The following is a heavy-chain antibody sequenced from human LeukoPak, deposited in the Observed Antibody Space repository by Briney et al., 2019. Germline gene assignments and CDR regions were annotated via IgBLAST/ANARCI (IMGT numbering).Heavy chain of an antibody. CDR3: ARDKRINLDP. CDR2: IYYSGAT. V-gene: IGHV4-59*11. CDR1: GVPISSHY. D-gene: IGHD1-14*01. Sequence: SETLSLTCTVSGVPISSHYWSWIRQPPGMGLEWIGYIYYSGATSYNPSLKSRVTISMDTSKNQVSLKLHTVTAADTALYFRARDKRINLDPWGQGTLVTVSS. J-gene: IGHJ5*02.